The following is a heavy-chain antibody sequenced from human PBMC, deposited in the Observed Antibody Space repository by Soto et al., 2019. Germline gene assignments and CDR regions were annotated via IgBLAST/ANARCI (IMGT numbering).Heavy chain of an antibody. CDR1: GFIYGDSA. J-gene: IGHJ4*02. V-gene: IGHV3-49*04. CDR2: IRSEDYGGTT. D-gene: IGHD6-13*01. Sequence: GGSLRLSCTSSGFIYGDSAMSWVRQAPGKGLEWVGFIRSEDYGGTTEYGASVKGRFTISRDDSKSVANLQMNSLKTEDSAVYFCSRAPECFSGWCLLGGWGPGTRGTVS. CDR3: SRAPECFSGWCLLGG.